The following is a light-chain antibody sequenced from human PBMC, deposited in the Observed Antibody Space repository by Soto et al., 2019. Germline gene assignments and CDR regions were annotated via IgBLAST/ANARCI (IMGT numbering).Light chain of an antibody. CDR3: HQYNSSPWT. J-gene: IGKJ1*01. Sequence: DIQMTQSPSTVSASVGDRVTIACRASQSISGWLAWYQQKPGKAPKLLIYKASSLKSGVPSRFSGCGSGTEFTLTISSLQTDDFATDYCHQYNSSPWTFGQGTKVEV. CDR2: KAS. CDR1: QSISGW. V-gene: IGKV1-5*03.